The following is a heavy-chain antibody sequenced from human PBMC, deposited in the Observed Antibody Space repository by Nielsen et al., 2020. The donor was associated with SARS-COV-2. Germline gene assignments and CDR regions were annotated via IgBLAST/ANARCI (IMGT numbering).Heavy chain of an antibody. CDR1: SGSISSTNYY. Sequence: SETLSLTCSVSSGSISSTNYYWGWIRQPPGKGLEWIGNIYHSGITYYNPSLKSRVTISVDTSKSQFSLKVTSVTAADTAVYYCARVEAAAGYSATGEPLFDYWGQGTLVTVSS. CDR3: ARVEAAAGYSATGEPLFDY. D-gene: IGHD6-13*01. J-gene: IGHJ4*02. V-gene: IGHV4-39*07. CDR2: IYHSGIT.